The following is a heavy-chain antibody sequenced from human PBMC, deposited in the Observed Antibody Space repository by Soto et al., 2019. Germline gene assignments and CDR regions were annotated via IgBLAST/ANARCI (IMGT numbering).Heavy chain of an antibody. CDR2: IYNDGNRK. CDR1: GLIFRTQG. D-gene: IGHD5-12*01. V-gene: IGHV3-33*01. J-gene: IGHJ4*02. CDR3: ARNPSGVDIGSTAN. Sequence: QVQLVESGGGVVQPGRSLRLSCIASGLIFRTQGMHWVRQAPGKGLEWVAVIYNDGNRKYYVDSVKGRFTISRDNSKNTLYLQMDSLRVEDTAMYYCARNPSGVDIGSTANWGQGTLVTVSS.